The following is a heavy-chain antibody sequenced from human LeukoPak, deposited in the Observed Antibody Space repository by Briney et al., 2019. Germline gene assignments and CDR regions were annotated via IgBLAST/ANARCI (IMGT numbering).Heavy chain of an antibody. V-gene: IGHV4-39*01. D-gene: IGHD4-17*01. CDR3: ARVMTTVTTGLLLSSPGVDY. CDR2: IYYSGST. CDR1: GGSISSGSYY. J-gene: IGHJ4*02. Sequence: PSETLSLTCTVSGGSISSGSYYWGWIRQPPGKGLEWIGSIYYSGSTYYNPSLKSRVTISVDTSKNQFSLKLSSVTAADTAVYYCARVMTTVTTGLLLSSPGVDYWGQGTLVTVSS.